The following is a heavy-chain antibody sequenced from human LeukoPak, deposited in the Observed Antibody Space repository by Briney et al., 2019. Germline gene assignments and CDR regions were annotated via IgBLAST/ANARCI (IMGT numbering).Heavy chain of an antibody. CDR1: GFTFSSYG. J-gene: IGHJ4*02. V-gene: IGHV3-23*01. Sequence: VGCLRLSCATSGFTFSSYGMTWVRQAPGKGLEWVSSICGSGELTYSADSVKGRFTFSRDNSKDTLYLQMNSLRAEDTAVYYCARGGYYGSGTYYSPTSPHWGQGTLVTVS. CDR2: ICGSGELT. CDR3: ARGGYYGSGTYYSPTSPH. D-gene: IGHD3-10*01.